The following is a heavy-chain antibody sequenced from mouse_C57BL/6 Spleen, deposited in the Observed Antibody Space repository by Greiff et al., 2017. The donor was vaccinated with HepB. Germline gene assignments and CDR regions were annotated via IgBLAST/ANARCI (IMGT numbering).Heavy chain of an antibody. Sequence: EVQLVESGGGLVKPGGSLKLSCAASGFTFSSYAMSWVRQTPEKRLEWVATISDGGSYTYYPDNVKGRFTISRDNAKNNLYLQMSQLKSEDTAMYYCARGNYGSSLYWYFDVWGTGTTVTVSS. V-gene: IGHV5-4*01. CDR1: GFTFSSYA. CDR3: ARGNYGSSLYWYFDV. D-gene: IGHD1-1*01. CDR2: ISDGGSYT. J-gene: IGHJ1*03.